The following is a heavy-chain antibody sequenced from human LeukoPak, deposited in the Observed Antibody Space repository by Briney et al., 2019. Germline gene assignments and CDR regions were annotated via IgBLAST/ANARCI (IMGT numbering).Heavy chain of an antibody. CDR2: ITSSSSYK. CDR1: GFTFSNYN. V-gene: IGHV3-21*04. CDR3: AKAKDYYDSSGPGG. Sequence: GGSLRLSCAAPGFTFSNYNMNWVRQAPGKGLEWISSITSSSSYKFYADSVKGRFIISRDKSKNTLYLQMNSLRADDTAVYYCAKAKDYYDSSGPGGWGQGTLVTVSS. J-gene: IGHJ1*01. D-gene: IGHD3-22*01.